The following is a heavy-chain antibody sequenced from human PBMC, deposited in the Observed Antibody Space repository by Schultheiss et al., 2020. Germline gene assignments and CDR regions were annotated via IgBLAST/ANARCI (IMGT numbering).Heavy chain of an antibody. D-gene: IGHD5-24*01. Sequence: SETLSLTCSVSGGSISSYYWAWIRQPPGKGLEWVASMYYSGSTYYNPSLRSRLTIAVDTSKDEISLKLSSVSATDTAFYYCARGLGAPLQWAYYYYYMDVWGKGTTVTVSS. CDR3: ARGLGAPLQWAYYYYYMDV. J-gene: IGHJ6*03. CDR1: GGSISSYY. CDR2: MYYSGST. V-gene: IGHV4-39*01.